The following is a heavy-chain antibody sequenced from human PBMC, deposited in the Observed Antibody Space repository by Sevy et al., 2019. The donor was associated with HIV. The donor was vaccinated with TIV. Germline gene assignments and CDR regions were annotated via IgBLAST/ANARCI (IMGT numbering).Heavy chain of an antibody. Sequence: ASGTVSCKASGYTFTGYYMHWVRQAPGQGLEWMGWINPDSGGPNYAPNFQGSVTLTRDTSISTAYMELSRLKSDDTVVYYCVRDDRDGYFDYWGQGTLVTVSS. J-gene: IGHJ4*02. CDR3: VRDDRDGYFDY. CDR2: INPDSGGP. CDR1: GYTFTGYY. V-gene: IGHV1-2*02.